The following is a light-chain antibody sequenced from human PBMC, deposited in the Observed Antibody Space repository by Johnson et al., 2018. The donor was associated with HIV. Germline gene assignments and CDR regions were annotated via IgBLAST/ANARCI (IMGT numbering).Light chain of an antibody. V-gene: IGLV1-51*02. CDR3: GTWDSSLSPGGV. J-gene: IGLJ1*01. Sequence: QSVLTQPPSVSAAPGQKVTISCSGSSSNIGNNYVSWYQQLPGRAPKLLIYENNKRPSGIPDRFSGSKSGTSATLGITGLQTGDEPDYYCGTWDSSLSPGGVFGTGTKVTV. CDR1: SSNIGNNY. CDR2: ENN.